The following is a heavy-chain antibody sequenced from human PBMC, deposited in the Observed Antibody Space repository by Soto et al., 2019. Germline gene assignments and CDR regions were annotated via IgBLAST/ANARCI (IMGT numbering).Heavy chain of an antibody. CDR3: AIMGGELPSPNWCDP. Sequence: EVQLLESGGGLVQPGGSLRLSCAASGFTFSSYAMSWVRQAPGKGLEWVSAISGSGGSTYYADSVKGRFTISRDNSKNTLYLQMNSLRAEDTAVYYCAIMGGELPSPNWCDPWGQGTLVTVSS. V-gene: IGHV3-23*01. J-gene: IGHJ5*02. CDR2: ISGSGGST. D-gene: IGHD1-26*01. CDR1: GFTFSSYA.